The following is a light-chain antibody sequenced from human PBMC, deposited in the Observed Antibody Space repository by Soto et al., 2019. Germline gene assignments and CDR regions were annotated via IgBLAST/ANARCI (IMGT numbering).Light chain of an antibody. Sequence: QSVLTQPPSASGTPGQRVTISCSGSSSNIGSNSVSWYQQLPGTAPKLLIYSNNQRPSRVPDRFSGSKSGTSASLAISGLQSEDESDYYCAAWYDSMNGQGVFGGGTKVTVL. CDR3: AAWYDSMNGQGV. CDR1: SSNIGSNS. V-gene: IGLV1-44*01. CDR2: SNN. J-gene: IGLJ3*02.